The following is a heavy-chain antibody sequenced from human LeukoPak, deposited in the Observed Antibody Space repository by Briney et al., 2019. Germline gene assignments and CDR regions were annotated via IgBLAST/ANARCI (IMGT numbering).Heavy chain of an antibody. J-gene: IGHJ4*02. CDR3: ARFMDSSSSGFDY. V-gene: IGHV4-34*01. D-gene: IGHD6-6*01. Sequence: SETLSLTCAVYGGSFSGYYWGWIRQPPGKGLEWIGEINHSGSTNYNPSLKSRVTISVDTSKNQFSLKLSSVTAADTAVYYCARFMDSSSSGFDYWGQGTLVTVSS. CDR2: INHSGST. CDR1: GGSFSGYY.